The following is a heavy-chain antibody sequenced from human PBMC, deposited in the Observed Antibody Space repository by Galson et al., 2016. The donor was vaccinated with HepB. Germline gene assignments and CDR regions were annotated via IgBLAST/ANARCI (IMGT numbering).Heavy chain of an antibody. CDR1: GFTFSRYS. D-gene: IGHD1/OR15-1a*01. V-gene: IGHV3-74*01. CDR3: ARGTMPSPWIDS. J-gene: IGHJ4*02. Sequence: SLRLSCAASGFTFSRYSMHWVRQVPGQGLVWVSQINDDGSLTFYADSVKGRFTISRDNAQKTLYLQMNSLRAEDTAVYYCARGTMPSPWIDSWGQGTLVTFSS. CDR2: INDDGSLT.